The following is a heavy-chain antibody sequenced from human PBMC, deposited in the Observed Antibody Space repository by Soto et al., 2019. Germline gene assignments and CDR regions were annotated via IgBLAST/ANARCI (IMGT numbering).Heavy chain of an antibody. D-gene: IGHD2-2*01. J-gene: IGHJ5*02. Sequence: QITLKESGPTLVKPTQTLTLTCTFSGFSLTTSGVGVAWIRQPPGKALEWLALIYWNDDRRYSPSLKSRLTITKDTSTNQVVLTVTSMDPVDTATYYCARNVGYSSSWFGNYFDPWGQGTLVTVSS. V-gene: IGHV2-5*01. CDR1: GFSLTTSGVG. CDR3: ARNVGYSSSWFGNYFDP. CDR2: IYWNDDR.